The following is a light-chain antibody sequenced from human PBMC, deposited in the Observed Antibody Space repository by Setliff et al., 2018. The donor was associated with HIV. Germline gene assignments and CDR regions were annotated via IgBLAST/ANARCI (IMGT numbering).Light chain of an antibody. V-gene: IGKV4-1*01. CDR2: WAS. CDR1: QSVLYSSNNKNY. CDR3: QQYYSTLRT. Sequence: DIVMTQSPGSLAVSLGERATINCKSSQSVLYSSNNKNYLAWYQQKPGRPPKLLIYWASTRESGVPDRFSGSGSGTDFTLTISSLQAEDVAVYYCQQYYSTLRTFGQGTKVDIK. J-gene: IGKJ1*01.